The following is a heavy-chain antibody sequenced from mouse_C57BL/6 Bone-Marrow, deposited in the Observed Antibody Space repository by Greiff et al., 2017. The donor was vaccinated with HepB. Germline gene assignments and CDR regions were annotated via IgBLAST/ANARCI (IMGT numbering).Heavy chain of an antibody. V-gene: IGHV1-52*01. J-gene: IGHJ1*03. CDR3: ARGVITTVVATWYFDV. CDR2: IDPSDSET. Sequence: QVQLQQPGAELVRPGSSVKLSCKASGYTFTSYWMHWVKQRPIQGLEWIGNIDPSDSETHYNQKFKDKTTLTVDKSSSTAYMQLSSLTSEDSAVYYCARGVITTVVATWYFDVWGTGTTVTVSS. CDR1: GYTFTSYW. D-gene: IGHD1-1*01.